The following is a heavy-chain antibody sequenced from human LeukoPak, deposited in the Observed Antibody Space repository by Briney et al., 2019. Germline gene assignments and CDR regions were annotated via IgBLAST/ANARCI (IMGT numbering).Heavy chain of an antibody. J-gene: IGHJ4*02. CDR2: INHSGST. V-gene: IGHV4-34*01. D-gene: IGHD5-18*01. CDR3: ARAVTDTAMATYFDY. Sequence: SETLSLTCAVYGGSFSGYYWSWIRQPPGKGLEWIGEINHSGSTNYNPSLKSRVTISVDTSKNQFSLKLSSVTAADTAVHYCARAVTDTAMATYFDYWGQGTLVTVSS. CDR1: GGSFSGYY.